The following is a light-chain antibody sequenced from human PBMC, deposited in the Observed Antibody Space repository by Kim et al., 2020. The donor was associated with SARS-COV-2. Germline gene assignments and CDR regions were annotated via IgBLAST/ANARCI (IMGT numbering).Light chain of an antibody. CDR1: IVNIGSHP. Sequence: GPRVTISCSGEIVNIGSHPVNWYQQFPQTTPKLLIHTDDQRPSGVPDRFSGSKSGTSASLAISGLQSADEADYYCAAWDDSLNGLVFGGGTQLTVL. CDR2: TDD. J-gene: IGLJ2*01. V-gene: IGLV1-44*01. CDR3: AAWDDSLNGLV.